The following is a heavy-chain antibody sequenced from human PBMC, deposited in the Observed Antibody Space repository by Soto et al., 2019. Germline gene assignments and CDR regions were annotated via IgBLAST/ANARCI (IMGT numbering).Heavy chain of an antibody. CDR3: ARGTDGGYDSRFFGHDY. J-gene: IGHJ4*02. CDR1: GGSISSGGYS. Sequence: SETLSLTCAVSGGSISSGGYSWSWIRQPPGKGLEWIGYIYHSGSTYYNPSLKSRVTISVDRSKNQFSLKLSSVTAADTAVYYCARGTDGGYDSRFFGHDYWGQGTLVTVSS. V-gene: IGHV4-30-2*01. D-gene: IGHD3-22*01. CDR2: IYHSGST.